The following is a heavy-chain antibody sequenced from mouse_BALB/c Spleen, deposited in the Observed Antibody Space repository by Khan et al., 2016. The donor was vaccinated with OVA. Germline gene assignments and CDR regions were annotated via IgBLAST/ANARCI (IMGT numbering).Heavy chain of an antibody. D-gene: IGHD1-2*01. V-gene: IGHV3-1*02. CDR2: INYSGST. CDR3: DSTARVKY. J-gene: IGHJ2*01. Sequence: VELKESEPDLVKSSPSLSLTCTITCHSITSGYGWNRIRRFPGDKLEWVGYINYSGSTNYHPSLKNRISITPNTSNNHFFLQLNSVTTEDTDTYCYDSTARVKYWGQGTTLTVSS. CDR1: CHSITSGYG.